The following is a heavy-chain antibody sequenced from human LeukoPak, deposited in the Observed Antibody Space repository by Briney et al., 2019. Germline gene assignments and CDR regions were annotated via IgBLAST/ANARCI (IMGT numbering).Heavy chain of an antibody. CDR1: GFTFSSYE. Sequence: PGGSLRLSCAASGFTFSSYEMHWVRQAPGKGLERVSYISSSGSTIYYADSVKGQFTISRDNAKNTLYLQMNSLRVEDTAVYYCAKSGERRRPYYFDYWGQGTLVTVSS. CDR2: ISSSGSTI. J-gene: IGHJ4*02. D-gene: IGHD3-10*01. CDR3: AKSGERRRPYYFDY. V-gene: IGHV3-48*03.